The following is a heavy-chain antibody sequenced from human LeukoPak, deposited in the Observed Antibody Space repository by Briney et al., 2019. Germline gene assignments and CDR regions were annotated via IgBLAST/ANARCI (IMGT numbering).Heavy chain of an antibody. J-gene: IGHJ6*02. D-gene: IGHD3-10*01. Sequence: GGSLRLSCAASGFSFSSYEMNWVRQAPGKGLERVSVMYSGGTAYYADSVKGRFTISRNNSKNTVYLQMNSLRVEDTAVYYCVRDLYRQQRGVHYYFYYGMDVWGQGTTVTVSS. CDR2: MYSGGTA. CDR1: GFSFSSYE. CDR3: VRDLYRQQRGVHYYFYYGMDV. V-gene: IGHV3-53*04.